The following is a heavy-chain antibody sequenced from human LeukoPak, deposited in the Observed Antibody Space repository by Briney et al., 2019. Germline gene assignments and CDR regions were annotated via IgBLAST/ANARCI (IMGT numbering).Heavy chain of an antibody. Sequence: WGSLRLSCAASGFTFSSYGMHWVRQAPGKGLEWVAVIWYDGSNKYYADSVKGRFTISRDNSKNTLYLQMNSLRAEDTAVYYCAREYSWTAFDYWGQGTLVTVSS. V-gene: IGHV3-33*01. CDR2: IWYDGSNK. CDR3: AREYSWTAFDY. D-gene: IGHD1-1*01. J-gene: IGHJ4*02. CDR1: GFTFSSYG.